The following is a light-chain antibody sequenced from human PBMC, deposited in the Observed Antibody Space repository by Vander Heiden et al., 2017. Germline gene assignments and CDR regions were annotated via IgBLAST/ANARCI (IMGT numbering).Light chain of an antibody. CDR2: DNN. Sequence: QSVLTQPPSVSAAPGQKVTISCSGSSSNIGNNYVSWYQQLPGTAPKLLIYDNNKRPSGIPDRFSASKSGTSATLGITGLQTGDEADYYCGTWDGSLRDLVFGGGTQLTVL. J-gene: IGLJ7*01. V-gene: IGLV1-51*01. CDR3: GTWDGSLRDLV. CDR1: SSNIGNNY.